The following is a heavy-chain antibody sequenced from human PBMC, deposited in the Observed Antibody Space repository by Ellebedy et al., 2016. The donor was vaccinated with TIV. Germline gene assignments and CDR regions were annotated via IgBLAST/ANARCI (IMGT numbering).Heavy chain of an antibody. CDR3: LTTDSLTGSYGTIDY. CDR1: GFNFSAYT. Sequence: PGGSLRLSCAASGFNFSAYTMNWVRQAPGRGLEWVSLLIRDSDVIYYGDSVRGRFTVSRDNSRNSLFLQMHSLRVEDTAVYYCLTTDSLTGSYGTIDYWGQGTLVTVSS. CDR2: LIRDSDVI. D-gene: IGHD3-16*01. V-gene: IGHV3-21*01. J-gene: IGHJ4*02.